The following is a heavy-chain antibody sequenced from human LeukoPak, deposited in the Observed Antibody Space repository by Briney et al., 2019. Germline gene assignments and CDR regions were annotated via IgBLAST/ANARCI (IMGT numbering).Heavy chain of an antibody. V-gene: IGHV4-39*07. CDR1: GGSISSSSYY. CDR2: IYYSGST. CDR3: ARYDFNKFFDY. D-gene: IGHD3-3*01. J-gene: IGHJ4*02. Sequence: PSETLSLTCTVSGGSISSSSYYWGWIRQPPGKGLEWFGSIYYSGSTNYNPSLKRRVTMSVDTSKNQFSLKLSPVTAADTAVYYCARYDFNKFFDYWGQGTLVTVSS.